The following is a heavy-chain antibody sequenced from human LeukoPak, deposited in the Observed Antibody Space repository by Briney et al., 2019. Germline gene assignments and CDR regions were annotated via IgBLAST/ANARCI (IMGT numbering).Heavy chain of an antibody. CDR3: AKDFEVTTSYYFDY. Sequence: SVKVSCKASGGTFSSYAISWVRQAPGQGLEWMGGIIPIFGTANYAQKFQGRVTITADESTSTAYMELSSLRSEDTAVYYCAKDFEVTTSYYFDYWGQGTLVTVSS. J-gene: IGHJ4*02. V-gene: IGHV1-69*13. CDR1: GGTFSSYA. CDR2: IIPIFGTA. D-gene: IGHD4-11*01.